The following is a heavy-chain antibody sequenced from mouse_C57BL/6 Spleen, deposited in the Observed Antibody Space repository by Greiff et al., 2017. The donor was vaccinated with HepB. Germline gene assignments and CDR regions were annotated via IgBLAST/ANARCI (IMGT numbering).Heavy chain of an antibody. CDR2: ISSGGSYT. CDR3: ARQNTTVVGGRVYFDY. D-gene: IGHD1-1*01. Sequence: EVKLVESGGDLVKPGGSLKLSCAASGFTFSSYGMSWVRQTPDKRLEWVATISSGGSYTYYPDSVKGRNTISRDNAKTTLYLQMSSLKSEDTAVYYCARQNTTVVGGRVYFDYWGQGTTLTVSS. J-gene: IGHJ2*01. CDR1: GFTFSSYG. V-gene: IGHV5-6*01.